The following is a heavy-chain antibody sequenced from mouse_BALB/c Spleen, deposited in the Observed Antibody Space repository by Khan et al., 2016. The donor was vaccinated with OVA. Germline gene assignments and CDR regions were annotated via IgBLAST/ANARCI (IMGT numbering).Heavy chain of an antibody. Sequence: VQLQESGPGLVAPSQSLSITCTISGFSLTNYGVHWGRQPPGKGLEWLVVIWSDGSTTYNSALKSRLTISKDNSKSQVFLKMNSLQSEDTAVYFCARQPYYHYNIMDYWGQGTSVTVSS. CDR1: GFSLTNYG. V-gene: IGHV2-6-1*01. CDR2: IWSDGST. J-gene: IGHJ4*01. CDR3: ARQPYYHYNIMDY. D-gene: IGHD2-10*01.